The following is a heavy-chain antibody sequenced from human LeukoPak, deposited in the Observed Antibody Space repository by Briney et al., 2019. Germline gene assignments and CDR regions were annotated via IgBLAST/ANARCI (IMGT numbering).Heavy chain of an antibody. CDR1: GFTFSNYG. CDR2: ISCSAGST. CDR3: TKGNIWFDS. J-gene: IGHJ5*01. D-gene: IGHD2/OR15-2a*01. Sequence: GGSLRLSCAASGFTFSNYGMMWVRQAPGEGLEWVSVISCSAGSTYYADSVKGRFTISRDNSKNTLFLQMNSLRAEDTAVYYCTKGNIWFDSWGQGTLVTVSS. V-gene: IGHV3-23*01.